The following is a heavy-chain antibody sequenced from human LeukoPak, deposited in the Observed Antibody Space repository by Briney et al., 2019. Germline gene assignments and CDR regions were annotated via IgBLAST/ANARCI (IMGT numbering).Heavy chain of an antibody. Sequence: GASVKVSCKASGYTFTAFYIHWVRQAPGQGLEWMGWINPNRGGIKYSQNFQGRVTMTSDTSISTAYMELSRLRSDDTAVFYCARGADLLRFLEWYFDYWGQGTLVTVSS. V-gene: IGHV1-2*02. J-gene: IGHJ4*02. CDR1: GYTFTAFY. D-gene: IGHD3-3*01. CDR3: ARGADLLRFLEWYFDY. CDR2: INPNRGGI.